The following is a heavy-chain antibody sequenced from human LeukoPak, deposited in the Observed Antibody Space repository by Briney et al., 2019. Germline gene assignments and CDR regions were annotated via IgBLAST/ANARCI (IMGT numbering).Heavy chain of an antibody. D-gene: IGHD5-18*01. CDR1: GGSFSGYS. J-gene: IGHJ6*03. CDR3: ARGPYSYGYYYYMDV. Sequence: TSETLSLSCAVYGGSFSGYSWNWIRQPPGKGLEWIGEINHSGSTNYNPSLKSRVTISVDTSKTQFSLKLSSVTAADTAVYYCARGPYSYGYYYYMDVWGKGTTVTVSS. V-gene: IGHV4-34*01. CDR2: INHSGST.